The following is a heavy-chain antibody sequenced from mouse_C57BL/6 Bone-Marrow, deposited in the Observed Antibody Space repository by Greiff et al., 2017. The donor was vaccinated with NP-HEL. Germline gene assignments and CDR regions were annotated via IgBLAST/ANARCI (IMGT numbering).Heavy chain of an antibody. J-gene: IGHJ2*01. V-gene: IGHV1-81*01. Sequence: VQLVESGAELARPGASVKLSCKASGYTFTSYGISWVKQRTGQGLEWIGEIYPRSGNTYYNEKFKGKAPLTADKSSSTAYMELRSLTSEDSAVDFCARPVYYYGSSYDYFDYWGQGTTLTVSS. CDR2: IYPRSGNT. D-gene: IGHD1-1*01. CDR3: ARPVYYYGSSYDYFDY. CDR1: GYTFTSYG.